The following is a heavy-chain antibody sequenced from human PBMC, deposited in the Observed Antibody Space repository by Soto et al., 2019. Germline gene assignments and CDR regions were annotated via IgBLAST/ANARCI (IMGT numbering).Heavy chain of an antibody. CDR1: GFTFSSYA. V-gene: IGHV3-48*03. J-gene: IGHJ6*02. CDR3: ARDSLRPWRVPGGGYYYGMDV. Sequence: EVQLVESGGGLVQPGGSLRLSCAASGFTFSSYAMNWVRQAPGKGLEWVSYISSSGSTIYYADSVKGRFTISRDNAKNSLYLQMNSLRAEDTAVYYCARDSLRPWRVPGGGYYYGMDVWGQRTTVTVSS. D-gene: IGHD6-19*01. CDR2: ISSSGSTI.